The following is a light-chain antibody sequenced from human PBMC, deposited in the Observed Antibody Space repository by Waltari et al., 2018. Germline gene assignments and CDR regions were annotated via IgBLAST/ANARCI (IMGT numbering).Light chain of an antibody. CDR1: HSLEYIDGNIF. CDR3: MQGTHWPPVT. Sequence: DVVLTQSPLSLPVTLGQSASISCRSSHSLEYIDGNIFWNWFQQRPGQSPTRLIYKVSHRDSGVPGRFSGSGSGTEFTLTINRVEADDVAIYYCMQGTHWPPVTFGPGTKVVI. CDR2: KVS. J-gene: IGKJ3*01. V-gene: IGKV2-30*01.